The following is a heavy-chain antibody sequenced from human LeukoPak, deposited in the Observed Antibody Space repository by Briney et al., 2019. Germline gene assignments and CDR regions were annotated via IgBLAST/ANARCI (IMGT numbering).Heavy chain of an antibody. V-gene: IGHV4-38-2*02. CDR3: ARDASRSSDP. CDR1: GYSISSGYY. CDR2: IYHSGST. D-gene: IGHD2-2*01. Sequence: SETLSLTCTVSGYSISSGYYWGWIRQPPGKGLEWIGSIYHSGSTYYNPSLKSRVTTSVDTSKNQFSLKLSSVTAADTAVYYCARDASRSSDPWGQGTLVTVSS. J-gene: IGHJ5*02.